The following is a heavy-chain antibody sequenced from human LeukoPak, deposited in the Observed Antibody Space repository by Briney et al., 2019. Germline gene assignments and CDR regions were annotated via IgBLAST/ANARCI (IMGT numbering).Heavy chain of an antibody. Sequence: SETLSLTRTVSGGSISSTTYYWGWIRQPPGKGLEWIGTINYSGSTYYNPPLKSRVTMSVDTSKSQFSLKLSSVTAADTAVYYCTRRITGTTSDSFDYWGQGILVAVSS. J-gene: IGHJ4*02. D-gene: IGHD1-20*01. CDR1: GGSISSTTYY. V-gene: IGHV4-39*01. CDR3: TRRITGTTSDSFDY. CDR2: INYSGST.